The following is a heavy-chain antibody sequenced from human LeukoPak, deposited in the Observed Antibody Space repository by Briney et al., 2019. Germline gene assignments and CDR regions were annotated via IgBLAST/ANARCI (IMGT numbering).Heavy chain of an antibody. V-gene: IGHV1-18*01. D-gene: IGHD3-22*01. Sequence: ASVKVSCKASGYTFTSYGISWVRQAPGQGLEWMGWMSAYNGNTNYAQKLQGRVTMTTDTSTSTAYMELRSLRSDDTAVYYCARGHTYYYDSSGYYYLPHDYWGQGTLVTVSS. CDR1: GYTFTSYG. J-gene: IGHJ4*02. CDR2: MSAYNGNT. CDR3: ARGHTYYYDSSGYYYLPHDY.